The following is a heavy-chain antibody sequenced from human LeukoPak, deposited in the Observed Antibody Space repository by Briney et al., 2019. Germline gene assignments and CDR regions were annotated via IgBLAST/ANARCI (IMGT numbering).Heavy chain of an antibody. CDR3: ARHNILTGYNIDY. CDR1: GGSISSSSYY. Sequence: SETLSLTCTVSGGSISSSSYYWGWIRQPPGKGLEWIGSIYYSGSTYYNPSLKSRVTISVDTSKNQFSLKLSSVTAADTAVYYCARHNILTGYNIDYWGQGTLVTVSS. J-gene: IGHJ4*02. CDR2: IYYSGST. V-gene: IGHV4-39*01. D-gene: IGHD3-9*01.